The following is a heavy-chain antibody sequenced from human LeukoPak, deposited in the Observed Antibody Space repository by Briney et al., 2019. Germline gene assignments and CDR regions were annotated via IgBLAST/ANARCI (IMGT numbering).Heavy chain of an antibody. V-gene: IGHV1-69*13. J-gene: IGHJ6*02. Sequence: SVKVSCKASGYTFTSYVISWVRQAPGQGLEWMGGIIPIFGTANYAQKFQGRVTITADESTSTAYMELSSLRSEDTAVYYCARGTVVPAAGPGRYDHYVMDVWGQGTTVTVSS. CDR3: ARGTVVPAAGPGRYDHYVMDV. D-gene: IGHD2-2*01. CDR2: IIPIFGTA. CDR1: GYTFTSYV.